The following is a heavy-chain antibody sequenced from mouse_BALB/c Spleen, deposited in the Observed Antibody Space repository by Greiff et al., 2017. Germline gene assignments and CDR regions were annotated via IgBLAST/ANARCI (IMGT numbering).Heavy chain of an antibody. CDR3: ARNGGYENAMDY. D-gene: IGHD2-14*01. V-gene: IGHV1-67*01. J-gene: IGHJ4*01. CDR2: ISTYYGNT. CDR1: GYTFTDYA. Sequence: VKLVESGPELVRPGVSVKISCKGSGYTFTDYAMHWVKQSHAKSLEWIGVISTYYGNTNYNQKFKGKATMTVDKSSSTAYMELARLTSEDSAIYYCARNGGYENAMDYWGQGTSVTVSS.